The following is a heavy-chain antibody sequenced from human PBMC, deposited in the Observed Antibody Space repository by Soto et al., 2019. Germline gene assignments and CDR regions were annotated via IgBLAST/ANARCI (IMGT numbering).Heavy chain of an antibody. CDR1: GGTFSSYG. V-gene: IGHV1-18*01. Sequence: ASVKVSCKASGGTFSSYGISWVRQAPGQGLEWMGWISAYNGNTKNAQKLQGRVTMTTDTSTSTAYMELRSLRSDDTAVDYCAREPNYFYDWGKGTLVTVSS. CDR2: ISAYNGNT. CDR3: AREPNYFYD. J-gene: IGHJ4*02.